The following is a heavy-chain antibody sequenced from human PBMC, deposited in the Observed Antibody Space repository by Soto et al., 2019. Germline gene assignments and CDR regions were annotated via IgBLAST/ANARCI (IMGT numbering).Heavy chain of an antibody. CDR3: ARDPSSSLYNWFDP. CDR2: INSDGSST. V-gene: IGHV3-74*01. CDR1: GFTFSSYW. J-gene: IGHJ5*02. Sequence: EVQLVESGGGLVQPGGSLRLSCAASGFTFSSYWMHWVRQAPGKGLVWVSRINSDGSSTSYADSVKGRFTISRDNAKNTLYLQMNSLRAEDTAVYYWARDPSSSLYNWFDPWGQGTLVTVSS. D-gene: IGHD6-13*01.